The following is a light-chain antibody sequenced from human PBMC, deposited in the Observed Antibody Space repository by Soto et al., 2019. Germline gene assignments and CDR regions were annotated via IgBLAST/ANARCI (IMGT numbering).Light chain of an antibody. J-gene: IGLJ1*01. CDR3: CSYAGTYTYV. CDR1: SSDVGDYNS. Sequence: QSVLTQPRSVSGSPGQSVTISCTGTSSDVGDYNSVSWYQQHPGKAPKLMIYDVSKRPSGVPDRFSGSKSGNTASLTISGLQAEDEADYYCCSYAGTYTYVFGTGTKVTVL. CDR2: DVS. V-gene: IGLV2-11*01.